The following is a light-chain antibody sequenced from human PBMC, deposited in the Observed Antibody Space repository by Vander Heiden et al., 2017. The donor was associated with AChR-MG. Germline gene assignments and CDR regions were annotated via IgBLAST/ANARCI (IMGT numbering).Light chain of an antibody. CDR3: NSRDSSGNHLV. CDR2: GKN. Sequence: SSELPQDPAVSMALGQTVRIPCQGDSLRSYYASWYQQKPGQAPVLVIYGKNNRPSWIPDRFSGSSSGNTASLTITGAQAEDEADYYCNSRDSSGNHLVFGGGTKLTVL. V-gene: IGLV3-19*01. CDR1: SLRSYY. J-gene: IGLJ2*01.